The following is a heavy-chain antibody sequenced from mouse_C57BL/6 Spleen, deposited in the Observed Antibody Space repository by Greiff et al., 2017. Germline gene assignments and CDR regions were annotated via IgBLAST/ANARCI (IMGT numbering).Heavy chain of an antibody. Sequence: EVKVEESGPGLVKPSQSLSLTCSVTGYSITSGYYWNWIRQFPGNKLEWMGYISYDGSNNYNPSLKNRISITRDASKNQFFLKLNSVTTEDTATYYCARELGRGYWGQGTTLTVSS. V-gene: IGHV3-6*01. CDR1: GYSITSGYY. CDR3: ARELGRGY. D-gene: IGHD4-1*01. CDR2: ISYDGSN. J-gene: IGHJ2*01.